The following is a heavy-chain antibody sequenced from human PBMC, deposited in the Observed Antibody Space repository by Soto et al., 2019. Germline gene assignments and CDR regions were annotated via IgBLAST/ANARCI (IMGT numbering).Heavy chain of an antibody. Sequence: SETLSLTCTVSGGSISSSSYYWGWIRQPPGKGLEWIGSIYYSGSTYYNPSLKSRVTISVDTSKNQFSLKLSSVTAADTAVYYCASIYDYYDSSGYLAHLDYWGQGTLVTVSS. D-gene: IGHD3-22*01. V-gene: IGHV4-39*01. CDR3: ASIYDYYDSSGYLAHLDY. CDR2: IYYSGST. CDR1: GGSISSSSYY. J-gene: IGHJ4*02.